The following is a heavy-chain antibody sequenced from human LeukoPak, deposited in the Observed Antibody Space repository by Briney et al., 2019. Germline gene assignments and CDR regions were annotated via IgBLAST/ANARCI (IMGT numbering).Heavy chain of an antibody. CDR3: AREWEEGYCSSTSCYKYAFDI. Sequence: SETLSLTCTVSGGSISSHYWSWIRQPPGKGLERIGYIYYSGSTNYNPSLKSRVTISVDTSKNQFSLKLSSVTAADTAVYYCAREWEEGYCSSTSCYKYAFDIWGQGTMVTVSS. D-gene: IGHD2-2*02. V-gene: IGHV4-59*11. J-gene: IGHJ3*02. CDR1: GGSISSHY. CDR2: IYYSGST.